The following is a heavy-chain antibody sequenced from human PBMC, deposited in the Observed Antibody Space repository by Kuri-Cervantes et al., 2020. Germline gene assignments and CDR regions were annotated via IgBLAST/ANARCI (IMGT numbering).Heavy chain of an antibody. CDR3: ARGRDYDYIWGSYRPRDAFDI. D-gene: IGHD3-16*02. Sequence: SQTLSLTCAISGDSVSSNSAAWKWIRQSPSRGLEWLGRTYYRSKWYNDYAVSVKSRITINPDTSKNQFSLQLNSVTPEDTAVYYCARGRDYDYIWGSYRPRDAFDIWGQGTMVTVSS. CDR2: TYYRSKWYN. V-gene: IGHV6-1*01. CDR1: GDSVSSNSAA. J-gene: IGHJ3*02.